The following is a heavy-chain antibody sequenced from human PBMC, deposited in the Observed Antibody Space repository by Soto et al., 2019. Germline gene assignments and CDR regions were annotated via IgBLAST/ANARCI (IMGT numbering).Heavy chain of an antibody. V-gene: IGHV4-34*01. Sequence: QVQLQQWGAGLLKPSETLSRTCAVYGGSFSGYSWTWIRQPPGKGLEWIGEINHSGSTNYNPSLKSRVTLSVDTSKNQFSLKLSSVTAADTAVYYCARGVSGLSGITDWGVMMDVWGKGTTVTVSP. CDR3: ARGVSGLSGITDWGVMMDV. CDR1: GGSFSGYS. J-gene: IGHJ6*04. D-gene: IGHD1-7*01. CDR2: INHSGST.